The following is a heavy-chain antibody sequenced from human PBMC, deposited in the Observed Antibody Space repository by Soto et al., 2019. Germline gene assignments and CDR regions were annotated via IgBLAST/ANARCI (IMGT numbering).Heavy chain of an antibody. V-gene: IGHV4-59*08. D-gene: IGHD3-22*01. CDR2: MHYNGYT. CDR1: SDSISNCY. CDR3: GRHSTWLLLSDY. Sequence: SETLSLTCTVSSDSISNCYCSWFRQPPGKGLEWIGYMHYNGYTSYNPSLRSRVTISVDTSKNQFSLKLTSVTAADTALYFCGRHSTWLLLSDYWGQGILVTVSS. J-gene: IGHJ4*02.